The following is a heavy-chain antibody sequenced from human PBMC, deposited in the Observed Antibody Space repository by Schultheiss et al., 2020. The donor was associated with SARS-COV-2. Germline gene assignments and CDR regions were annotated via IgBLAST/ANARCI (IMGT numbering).Heavy chain of an antibody. V-gene: IGHV4-34*01. J-gene: IGHJ1*01. CDR1: GGSFSGYY. CDR2: INDSGKT. CDR3: AREFGGSFQH. Sequence: SETLSLTCAVYGGSFSGYYWSWIRQPPGKGLEWIGDINDSGKTNHNPSLKSRVSISVDTSKNQFSLKLSSVTAADTAVYYCAREFGGSFQHWGRGTLVTVSS. D-gene: IGHD3-16*01.